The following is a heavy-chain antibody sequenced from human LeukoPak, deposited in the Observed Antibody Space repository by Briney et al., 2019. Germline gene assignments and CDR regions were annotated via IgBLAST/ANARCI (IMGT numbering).Heavy chain of an antibody. CDR3: ARPKGFDAFDI. V-gene: IGHV3-30*03. J-gene: IGHJ3*02. CDR2: ISYDGSNK. CDR1: GFTFSNAW. Sequence: PGGSLRLSCAASGFTFSNAWMNWVRQAPGKGLEWVAVISYDGSNKYYADSVKGRFTISRDNSKNTLYLQMNSLRAEDTAVYYCARPKGFDAFDIWGQGTMVTVSS.